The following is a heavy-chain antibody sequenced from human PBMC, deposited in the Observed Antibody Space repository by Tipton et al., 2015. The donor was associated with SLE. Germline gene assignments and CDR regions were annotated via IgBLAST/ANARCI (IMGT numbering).Heavy chain of an antibody. J-gene: IGHJ2*01. Sequence: TLSLTCTVSGGSLSSYYWSWIRQPAGGGLEWIGRIYTNENTNYNPSLKSRVTMSVDTSKNHFSLKRISVTAADTAVYYCAREFLNPVTTVHYYFDLWGRGTLVTVSS. V-gene: IGHV4-4*07. CDR3: AREFLNPVTTVHYYFDL. CDR1: GGSLSSYY. D-gene: IGHD4-11*01. CDR2: IYTNENT.